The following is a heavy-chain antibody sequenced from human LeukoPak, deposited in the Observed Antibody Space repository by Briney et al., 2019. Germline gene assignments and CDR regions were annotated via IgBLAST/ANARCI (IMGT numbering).Heavy chain of an antibody. V-gene: IGHV1-69*05. J-gene: IGHJ4*02. CDR2: IIPIFGTA. D-gene: IGHD3-22*01. Sequence: SVKVSCKASGGTFSSYAISWVRQAPGQGLEWMGGIIPIFGTANYAQKLQGRVTMTTDTSTSTAYMELRSLRSDDTAVYYCAREQGYYDSSGYYPLTDYWGQGTLVTVSS. CDR1: GGTFSSYA. CDR3: AREQGYYDSSGYYPLTDY.